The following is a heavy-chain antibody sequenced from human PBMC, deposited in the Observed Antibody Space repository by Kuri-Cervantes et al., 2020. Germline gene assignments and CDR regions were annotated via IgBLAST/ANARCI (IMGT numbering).Heavy chain of an antibody. CDR1: GFTFSDYY. J-gene: IGHJ5*02. Sequence: GGSLRLSCAASGFTFSDYYMSWIRQAPGKGLEWVSAISGSGGSTYYADSVKGRFTISRDNSKNTLYLQMNSLRAEDTAVYYCARDLSYYDSSGLFDPWGQGTLVTVSS. CDR3: ARDLSYYDSSGLFDP. D-gene: IGHD3-22*01. V-gene: IGHV3-23*01. CDR2: ISGSGGST.